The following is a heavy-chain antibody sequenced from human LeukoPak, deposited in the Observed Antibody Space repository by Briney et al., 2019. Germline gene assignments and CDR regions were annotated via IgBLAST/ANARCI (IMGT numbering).Heavy chain of an antibody. CDR1: GGSISSGSHY. D-gene: IGHD4-17*01. V-gene: IGHV4-61*02. CDR3: ARGIHDYGDYPPWFDH. CDR2: VSISGSS. J-gene: IGHJ5*02. Sequence: SETLSLTCSVSGGSISSGSHYWSWVRHPAGKGLEWLGRVSISGSSEYDPSLKRRVTISLDTSKNQFYLRLNSVTAADTAVYYCARGIHDYGDYPPWFDHWGQGTLVSVSS.